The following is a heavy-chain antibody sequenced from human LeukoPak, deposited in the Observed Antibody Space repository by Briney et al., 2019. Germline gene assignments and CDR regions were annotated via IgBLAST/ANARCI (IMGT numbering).Heavy chain of an antibody. J-gene: IGHJ3*02. CDR2: INPNSGGT. CDR3: ARDPPGRYYYDSSGPTDAFDI. D-gene: IGHD3-22*01. Sequence: EASVKVSCKASGYTFTGYYMHWVRQAPGQGLEWMGWINPNSGGTNYAQKFQGRVTMTRDTSISTAYMELSRLRSDDTAVYYCARDPPGRYYYDSSGPTDAFDIWGQGTMVTVSS. CDR1: GYTFTGYY. V-gene: IGHV1-2*02.